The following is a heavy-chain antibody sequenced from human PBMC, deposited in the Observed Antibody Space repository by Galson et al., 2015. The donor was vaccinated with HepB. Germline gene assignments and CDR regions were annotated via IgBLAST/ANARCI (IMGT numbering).Heavy chain of an antibody. CDR3: AKDLPIFGVVINSPIDY. CDR2: ISYDGSNK. Sequence: SLRLSCAASGFTFSSYGMHWVRQAPGKGLEWVAVISYDGSNKYYADSVKGRFTISRDNSKNTLYLQMNSLRAEDTAVYYCAKDLPIFGVVINSPIDYWGQGTLVTVSS. D-gene: IGHD3-3*01. CDR1: GFTFSSYG. V-gene: IGHV3-30*18. J-gene: IGHJ4*02.